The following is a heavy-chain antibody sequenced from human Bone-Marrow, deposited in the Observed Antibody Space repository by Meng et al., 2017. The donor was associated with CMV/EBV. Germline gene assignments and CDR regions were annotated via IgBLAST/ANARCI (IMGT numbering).Heavy chain of an antibody. D-gene: IGHD7-27*01. V-gene: IGHV4-31*02. Sequence: VSVGSISSGGYYWSWIRQHPGKGLEWIGYIYYSGSTYYNPSLKSRVTISVDTSKNQFSLKLSSVTAADTAVYYCAREGLYHAGGFDPWGQGTLVTVSS. CDR2: IYYSGST. CDR3: AREGLYHAGGFDP. J-gene: IGHJ5*02. CDR1: VGSISSGGYY.